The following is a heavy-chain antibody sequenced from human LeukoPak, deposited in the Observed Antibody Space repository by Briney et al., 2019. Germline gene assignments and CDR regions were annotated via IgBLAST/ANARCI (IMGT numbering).Heavy chain of an antibody. J-gene: IGHJ4*02. D-gene: IGHD2-2*01. CDR1: GLSHRRYW. Sequence: PGGSLRLSYAASGLSHRRYWMTGIRQSPEKGLEWVAHIKEDGTVKYYVDSVKGRFTISRDNAKNSVYLQMNDVRVEDTAVYYCVGAAPGYWGQGALVTVSS. CDR3: VGAAPGY. V-gene: IGHV3-7*04. CDR2: IKEDGTVK.